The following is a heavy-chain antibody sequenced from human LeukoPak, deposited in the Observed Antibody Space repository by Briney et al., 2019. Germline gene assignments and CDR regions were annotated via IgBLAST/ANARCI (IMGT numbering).Heavy chain of an antibody. V-gene: IGHV3-23*01. Sequence: GGSLRLSCAASGFTFSSYAMSWVRQAPGKGLEWVSAISGSGGSTYYADSVKGRFTISRDNSKNTLYLQMSSLRAEDTAVYYCAKSQWELIDAFDIWGQGTMVTVSS. CDR3: AKSQWELIDAFDI. CDR1: GFTFSSYA. J-gene: IGHJ3*02. D-gene: IGHD1-26*01. CDR2: ISGSGGST.